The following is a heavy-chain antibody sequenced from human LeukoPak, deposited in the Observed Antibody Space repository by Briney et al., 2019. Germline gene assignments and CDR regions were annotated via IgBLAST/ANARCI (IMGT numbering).Heavy chain of an antibody. CDR1: GFTFSNYC. D-gene: IGHD3-22*01. J-gene: IGHJ3*02. CDR2: IDVDGRTT. V-gene: IGHV3-74*01. CDR3: ARVDWMIDYFDI. Sequence: GGSLRLSCAASGFTFSNYCMYWVRQAPGKGLVWVSRIDVDGRTTNYGDSVKGRFTISRDNAKNTVYLQMNSLRDEDTAVYYSARVDWMIDYFDIWGQGTTVTVS.